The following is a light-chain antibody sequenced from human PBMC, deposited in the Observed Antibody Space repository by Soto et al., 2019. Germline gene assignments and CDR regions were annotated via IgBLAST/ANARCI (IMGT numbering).Light chain of an antibody. V-gene: IGKV1-5*01. CDR1: QNIGSW. Sequence: DIQMTQSPSTLSASVGDRVTITCRASQNIGSWLAWYQQKPGKAPKVLIYVASSLERGVPSRFSGSGSGTEFTLTISSLQPDDFATYYCQQYNSYSGTFGQGTRLEI. CDR3: QQYNSYSGT. J-gene: IGKJ5*01. CDR2: VAS.